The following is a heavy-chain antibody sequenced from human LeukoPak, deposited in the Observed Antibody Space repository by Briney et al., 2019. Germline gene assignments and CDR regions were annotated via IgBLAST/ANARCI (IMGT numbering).Heavy chain of an antibody. D-gene: IGHD1-26*01. CDR2: VRYDGSQK. Sequence: GGSLRLSCAASGFTFSSYDMYWVRQAPGKGLDWVAFVRYDGSQKYYADSVKGRFTLSRDNSKDTLYLQMNSLRAEDTAVFYCAKGGARLHSYYFDYWGQGTLVTVSS. V-gene: IGHV3-30*02. CDR1: GFTFSSYD. J-gene: IGHJ4*02. CDR3: AKGGARLHSYYFDY.